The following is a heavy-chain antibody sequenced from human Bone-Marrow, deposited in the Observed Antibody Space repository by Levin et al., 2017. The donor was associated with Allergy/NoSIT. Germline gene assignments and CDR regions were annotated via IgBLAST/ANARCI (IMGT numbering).Heavy chain of an antibody. CDR2: TSASGSVT. J-gene: IGHJ6*02. V-gene: IGHV3-23*01. Sequence: GGSLRLSCAASGFIFTNYAMSWVRQAPGKGLEWVSTTSASGSVTFYADSVKGRFTVSGDNSKNTLYLQMNSLRAEDTALYYCAKMTYYDFWGAMDVWGQGTTVTVSS. CDR1: GFIFTNYA. CDR3: AKMTYYDFWGAMDV. D-gene: IGHD3-3*01.